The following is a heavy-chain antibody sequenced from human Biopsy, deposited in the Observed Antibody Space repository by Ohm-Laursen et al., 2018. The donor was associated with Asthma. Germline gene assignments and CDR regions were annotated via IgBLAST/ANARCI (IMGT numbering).Heavy chain of an antibody. J-gene: IGHJ5*02. Sequence: SLTFSFPSSFYPFTSFSLNWFLLSALHWLDWMFWMNPRSGVTNFSPNFRGRISMTRDASISTAYLEMRSLRYEETELYFCEDTGYSGYYYRTWGQGTLVTVSS. CDR1: FYPFTSFS. V-gene: IGHV1-8*02. D-gene: IGHD5-12*01. CDR3: EDTGYSGYYYRT. CDR2: MNPRSGVT.